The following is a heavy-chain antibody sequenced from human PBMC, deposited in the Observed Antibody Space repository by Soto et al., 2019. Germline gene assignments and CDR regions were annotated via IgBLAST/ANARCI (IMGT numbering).Heavy chain of an antibody. Sequence: SETLSLTCTVSGCSISSGDYFWNWIRQPPGKGLEWIGYIYYTGSTYYNPSLRSRLTISVDTSKNQFSLKLSSVTAADTAVYHCARAPLSTYYYDSSGYSVPNNFDYWGLGTLVTVSS. CDR2: IYYTGST. J-gene: IGHJ4*02. D-gene: IGHD3-22*01. CDR1: GCSISSGDYF. CDR3: ARAPLSTYYYDSSGYSVPNNFDY. V-gene: IGHV4-30-4*01.